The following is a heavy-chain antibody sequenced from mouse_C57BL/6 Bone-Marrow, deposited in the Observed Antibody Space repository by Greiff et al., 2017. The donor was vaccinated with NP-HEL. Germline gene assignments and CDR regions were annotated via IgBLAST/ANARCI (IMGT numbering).Heavy chain of an antibody. V-gene: IGHV5-9*01. CDR3: ARHLLRYPTWFAY. D-gene: IGHD1-1*01. Sequence: DVMLVESGGGLVKPGGSLKLSCAASGFTFSSYTMSWVRQTPEKRLEWVATISGGGGNTYYPDSVKGRFTISRDNAKNTLYLQISSLRSEDTALYYCARHLLRYPTWFAYWGQGALVTVSA. CDR2: ISGGGGNT. CDR1: GFTFSSYT. J-gene: IGHJ3*01.